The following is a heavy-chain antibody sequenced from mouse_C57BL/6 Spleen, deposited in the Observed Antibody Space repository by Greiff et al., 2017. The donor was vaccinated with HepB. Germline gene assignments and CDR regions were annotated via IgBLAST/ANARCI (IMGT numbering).Heavy chain of an antibody. CDR2: ISSGGSYT. V-gene: IGHV5-6*02. CDR1: GFTFSSYG. D-gene: IGHD2-4*01. CDR3: ARGCDYDVWFAY. Sequence: DVMLVESGGDLVKPGGSLKLSCAASGFTFSSYGMSWVRQTPDKGLEWVATISSGGSYTYYPDSVKGRFTISRDNAKNTLYLQMSSLKSEDTAMYYCARGCDYDVWFAYWGQGTLVTVSA. J-gene: IGHJ3*01.